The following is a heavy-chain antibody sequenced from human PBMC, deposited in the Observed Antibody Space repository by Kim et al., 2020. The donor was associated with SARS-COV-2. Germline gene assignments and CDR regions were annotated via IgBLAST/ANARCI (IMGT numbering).Heavy chain of an antibody. D-gene: IGHD3-10*01. J-gene: IGHJ4*02. CDR2: IWYDGSNK. V-gene: IGHV3-33*01. Sequence: GGSLRLSCAASGFTFSSYGMHWVRQAPGKGLEWVAVIWYDGSNKYYADSVKGRFTISRDNSKNTLYLQMNSLRAEDTAVYYCARGSYPYYFDYWGQGTLVTVSS. CDR3: ARGSYPYYFDY. CDR1: GFTFSSYG.